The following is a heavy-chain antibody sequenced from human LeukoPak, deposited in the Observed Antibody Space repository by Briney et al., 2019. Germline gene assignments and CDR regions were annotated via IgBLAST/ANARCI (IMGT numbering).Heavy chain of an antibody. D-gene: IGHD1-26*01. CDR1: GFTFSRYW. CDR2: IKQDGSEK. CDR3: AKGYSGSYSAFDY. J-gene: IGHJ4*02. V-gene: IGHV3-7*03. Sequence: PGGSLRLSCAASGFTFSRYWMTWVRQAPGTGLEWVANIKQDGSEKNYVDSVKGRFTISRDNAKNSLYLQMNSLRAEDTAVYFCAKGYSGSYSAFDYWGQGTLVTVSS.